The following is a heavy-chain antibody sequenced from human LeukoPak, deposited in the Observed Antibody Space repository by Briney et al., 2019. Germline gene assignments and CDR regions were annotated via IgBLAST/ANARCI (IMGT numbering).Heavy chain of an antibody. V-gene: IGHV4-30-2*01. J-gene: IGHJ6*03. CDR3: ARDLVVVVPAAVDMDV. CDR2: IYHSGST. CDR1: GGSISSGGYY. D-gene: IGHD2-2*01. Sequence: PSETLSLTCTVSGGSISSGGYYWSWIRQPPGKGLEWIGYIYHSGSTYYNPSLKSRVTISVDRSKNQFSLKLSSVTAADTAVYYCARDLVVVVPAAVDMDVWGKGTTVTVSS.